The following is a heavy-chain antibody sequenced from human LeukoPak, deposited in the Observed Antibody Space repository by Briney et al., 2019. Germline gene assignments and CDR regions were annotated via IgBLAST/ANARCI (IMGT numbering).Heavy chain of an antibody. D-gene: IGHD3-3*01. Sequence: ASVKVSCKASGYTFASYDINWVRQATGQGLEWMGWMNPNSGNTGYAQKFQGRVTMTRNTSISTAYMELSSLRSEDTAVYYCARAGEVLYYDFWNYYYMDVWGKGTTVTVSS. CDR2: MNPNSGNT. J-gene: IGHJ6*03. V-gene: IGHV1-8*01. CDR3: ARAGEVLYYDFWNYYYMDV. CDR1: GYTFASYD.